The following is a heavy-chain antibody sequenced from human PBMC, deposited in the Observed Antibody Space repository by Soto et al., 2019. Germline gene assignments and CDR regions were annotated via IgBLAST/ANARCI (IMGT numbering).Heavy chain of an antibody. Sequence: PGGSLRLSCAASGFTFSSYSMNWVRQAPGKGLEWVSYISSSSSTIYYADSVKGRFTISRDSAKNSLYLQMNSLRAEDTAVYYGARSDYDFWSCYALSYMDDWGKGTTVTVSS. CDR3: ARSDYDFWSCYALSYMDD. CDR1: GFTFSSYS. D-gene: IGHD3-3*01. J-gene: IGHJ6*03. V-gene: IGHV3-48*01. CDR2: ISSSSSTI.